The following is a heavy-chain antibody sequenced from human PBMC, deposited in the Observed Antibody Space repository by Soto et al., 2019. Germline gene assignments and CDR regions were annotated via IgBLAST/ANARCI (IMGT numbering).Heavy chain of an antibody. V-gene: IGHV3-30-3*01. CDR3: VRYSASGQRHFDN. CDR1: GFTFSSYA. CDR2: ISYDGSNK. Sequence: PGGSLRLSCAASGFTFSSYAMHWVRQAPGKGLEWVAVISYDGSNKYYADSVKGRFTISRDNAKNSLFLQLNSLRAEDSAMYYCVRYSASGQRHFDNWGQGTLVTVSS. D-gene: IGHD6-13*01. J-gene: IGHJ4*01.